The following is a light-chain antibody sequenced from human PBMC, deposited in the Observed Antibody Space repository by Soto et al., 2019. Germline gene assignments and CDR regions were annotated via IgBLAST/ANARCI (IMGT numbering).Light chain of an antibody. V-gene: IGKV4-1*01. CDR1: QSVLYSSNNKNY. CDR2: WAS. CDR3: QQYYRPWT. Sequence: IVVTQSPASLAVSLGERATINCKSSQSVLYSSNNKNYLAWYQQKPGQPPKLLIYWASTRESGVTDRFSGSGSGTDFTLTISSLQAEDVAVYYCQQYYRPWTFGQGTKVEIK. J-gene: IGKJ1*01.